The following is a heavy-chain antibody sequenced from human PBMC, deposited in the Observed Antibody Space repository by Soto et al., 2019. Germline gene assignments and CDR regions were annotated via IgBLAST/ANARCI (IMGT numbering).Heavy chain of an antibody. V-gene: IGHV1-2*02. CDR3: AREPATAKPEGVDF. J-gene: IGHJ4*02. Sequence: ASVKVSCKASGYTFSDYYIHWARQSPGQGLEWMGWINPNSGGTKYAPKFQGGVTMTRDTSITTAYMELSRLRSGDTAVYYCAREPATAKPEGVDFWGQGTLVTVSS. D-gene: IGHD1-1*01. CDR2: INPNSGGT. CDR1: GYTFSDYY.